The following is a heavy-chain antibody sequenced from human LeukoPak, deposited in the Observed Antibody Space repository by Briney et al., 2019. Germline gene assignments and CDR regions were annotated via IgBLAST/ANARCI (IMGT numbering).Heavy chain of an antibody. Sequence: SETLSLTCTVSGGSISSYYWSWIRQPPGKGLEWIGYIYYSGSTNYNPSLKSRVTISVDTSKNQFSLKLSSVTAADTAVYYCARDRRASLSGWYVPAKDAFDIWGQGTMVTVSS. CDR3: ARDRRASLSGWYVPAKDAFDI. V-gene: IGHV4-59*01. D-gene: IGHD6-19*01. J-gene: IGHJ3*02. CDR2: IYYSGST. CDR1: GGSISSYY.